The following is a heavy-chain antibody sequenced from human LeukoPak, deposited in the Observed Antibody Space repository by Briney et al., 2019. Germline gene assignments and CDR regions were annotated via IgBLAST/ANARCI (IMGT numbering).Heavy chain of an antibody. V-gene: IGHV4-59*08. CDR1: GGSISSYY. CDR2: IYYSGST. CDR3: ARSRPEGKQQLGLFDY. Sequence: SETLSLTCTVSGGSISSYYWSWIRQPPGKGLEWIGYIYYSGSTYYNPSLKSRVTISVDTSKNQFSLKLSSVTAADTAVYYCARSRPEGKQQLGLFDYWGQGTLVTVSS. D-gene: IGHD6-13*01. J-gene: IGHJ4*02.